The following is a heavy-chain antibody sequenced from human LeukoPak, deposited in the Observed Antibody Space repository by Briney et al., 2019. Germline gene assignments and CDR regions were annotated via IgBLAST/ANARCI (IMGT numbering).Heavy chain of an antibody. D-gene: IGHD6-19*01. V-gene: IGHV3-23*01. CDR1: GFTFSSYS. CDR2: ISGSGGST. CDR3: ANDSRGRWLAGEDDY. Sequence: GGSLRLSCAASGFTFSSYSMNWVRQAPGKGLEWVSAISGSGGSTYYADSVKGRFTISRDNSKNTLYLQMNSLRAEDTAVYYCANDSRGRWLAGEDDYWGQGTLVTVSS. J-gene: IGHJ4*02.